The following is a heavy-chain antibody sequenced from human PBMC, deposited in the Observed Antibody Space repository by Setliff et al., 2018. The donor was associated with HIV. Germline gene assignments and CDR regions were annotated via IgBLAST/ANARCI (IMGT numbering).Heavy chain of an antibody. D-gene: IGHD1-26*01. CDR1: GFTFSSYS. Sequence: GESLKISCAASGFTFSSYSMNWVRQAPGKGLEWVSYISSSSSYTHYADSVKGRFTISRDNVKNSLYLQMNSLRAEDTAVYNCARDRYSGSSADYWGQGTLVTVSS. V-gene: IGHV3-21*01. CDR2: ISSSSSYT. J-gene: IGHJ4*02. CDR3: ARDRYSGSSADY.